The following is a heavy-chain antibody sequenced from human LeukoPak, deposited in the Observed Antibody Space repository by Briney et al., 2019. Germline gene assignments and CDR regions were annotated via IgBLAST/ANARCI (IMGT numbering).Heavy chain of an antibody. J-gene: IGHJ4*02. CDR2: ISGSGGST. V-gene: IGHV3-23*01. CDR3: ARDLSWDDSDY. Sequence: PGGSLRLSCAASGFTFSSYAMSWVRQAPGKGLEWVSAISGSGGSTSYAQKFQGRVTMTRDTSTSTVYMELSSLRSEDTAVYYCARDLSWDDSDYWGQGTLVTVSS. CDR1: GFTFSSYA. D-gene: IGHD1-26*01.